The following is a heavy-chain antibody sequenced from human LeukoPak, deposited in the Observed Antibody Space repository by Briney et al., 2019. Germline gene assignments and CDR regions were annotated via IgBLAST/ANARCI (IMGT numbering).Heavy chain of an antibody. J-gene: IGHJ4*02. CDR1: GYTFSGYY. CDR2: INPKSGGT. Sequence: ASVKVSCKASGYTFSGYYMHWVRQAPGQGLEWMGWINPKSGGTNYAQKFQGRVTMTRDTSISTAHMELSRLRFDDTAVYYCARWGLTAGPYGYNSQYWGQGTLVTVSS. V-gene: IGHV1-2*02. D-gene: IGHD5-24*01. CDR3: ARWGLTAGPYGYNSQY.